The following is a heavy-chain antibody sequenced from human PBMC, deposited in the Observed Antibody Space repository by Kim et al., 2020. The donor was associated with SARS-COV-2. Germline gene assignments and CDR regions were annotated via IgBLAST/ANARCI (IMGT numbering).Heavy chain of an antibody. J-gene: IGHJ6*02. CDR1: GGTFSSYA. D-gene: IGHD3-16*01. CDR2: IIPVFGTA. CDR3: ARHRIPGDSQSGMDV. Sequence: SVKVSCKASGGTFSSYAISWVRQAPGQGLEWMGGIIPVFGTASYAQNFQGRVTVTADESTSTAYLELSRLRSEDTAVYYCARHRIPGDSQSGMDVWGQGTTVTVSS. V-gene: IGHV1-69*13.